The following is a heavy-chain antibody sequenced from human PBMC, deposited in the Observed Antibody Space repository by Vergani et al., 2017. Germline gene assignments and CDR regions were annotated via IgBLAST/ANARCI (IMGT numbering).Heavy chain of an antibody. J-gene: IGHJ3*02. D-gene: IGHD5-18*01. V-gene: IGHV3-9*01. CDR1: GFTFQAFA. CDR2: IDRNYGVK. CDR3: ASDGYRPHDAFDI. Sequence: VEAGGGLVQPGGSLRLSCTASGFTFQAFAFHWVRQVSGRGLEWVSGIDRNYGVKNGNSFEGRFSISRDNAKKAVFLQMNNLRVEDTAVYYCASDGYRPHDAFDIWGQGTMVTVSS.